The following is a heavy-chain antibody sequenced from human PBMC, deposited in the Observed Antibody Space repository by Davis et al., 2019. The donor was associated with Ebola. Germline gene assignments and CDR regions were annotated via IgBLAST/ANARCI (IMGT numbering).Heavy chain of an antibody. J-gene: IGHJ4*02. CDR3: ARLVALYDDSGYAYFDY. CDR2: IYYSGSS. CDR1: GGSISSYY. Sequence: MPSETLSLTCTVSGGSISSYYWSWIRQPPGKGLEWIGYIYYSGSSNYNPYLKSRVTISTDTSKNQFSLKLSSVTAADTAVYYCARLVALYDDSGYAYFDYWGQGTLVTVSS. D-gene: IGHD3-22*01. V-gene: IGHV4-59*01.